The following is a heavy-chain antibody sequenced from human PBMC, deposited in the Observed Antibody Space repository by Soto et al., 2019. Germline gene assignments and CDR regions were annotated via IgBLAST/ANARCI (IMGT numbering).Heavy chain of an antibody. Sequence: PGGSLRLSCAASGFTFSSYAMSWVRQAPGKGLEWVSAISGSGGSTYYADSVKGRFTISRDNSKNTLYLQMNSLRAEDTAVYYCAKVDCSSPSCYTPDYYYHGMDVWGQGTTVTVSS. CDR1: GFTFSSYA. CDR2: ISGSGGST. J-gene: IGHJ6*02. D-gene: IGHD2-2*02. CDR3: AKVDCSSPSCYTPDYYYHGMDV. V-gene: IGHV3-23*01.